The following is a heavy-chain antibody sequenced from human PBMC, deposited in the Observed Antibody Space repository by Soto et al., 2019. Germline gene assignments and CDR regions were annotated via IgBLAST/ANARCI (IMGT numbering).Heavy chain of an antibody. D-gene: IGHD3-22*01. CDR3: AIARVGYYDSSGYYPDYFDY. CDR1: GGTFSSYA. Sequence: QVQLVQSGAEVKKPGSSVKVSCKASGGTFSSYAISWVRQAPGQGLEWMGGIIPIFGTANYAQKFQGRVTITADESTITAYMELSSLRSEDTAVYYCAIARVGYYDSSGYYPDYFDYWGQGTLVTVSS. CDR2: IIPIFGTA. V-gene: IGHV1-69*01. J-gene: IGHJ4*02.